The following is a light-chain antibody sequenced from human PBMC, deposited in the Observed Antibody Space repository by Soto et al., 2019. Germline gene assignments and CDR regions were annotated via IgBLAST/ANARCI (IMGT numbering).Light chain of an antibody. J-gene: IGLJ2*01. CDR3: ATWDDGVSGVV. V-gene: IGLV1-40*01. CDR1: NSNLGAGYD. Sequence: QSVLTQPPSVSGAPGQRVTISCTGNNSNLGAGYDVHWYQQLPGAAPKLVIFGNRNRPSGVPDRFSGSKSGTSASLAISGLQAEDEADYYCATWDDGVSGVVFGGGTKLTVL. CDR2: GNR.